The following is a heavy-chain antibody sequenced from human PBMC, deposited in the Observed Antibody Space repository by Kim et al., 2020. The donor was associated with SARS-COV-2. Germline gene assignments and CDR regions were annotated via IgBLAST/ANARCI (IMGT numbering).Heavy chain of an antibody. CDR2: IYYNGNT. V-gene: IGHV4-59*01. D-gene: IGHD2-2*01. CDR1: GGSISSYY. J-gene: IGHJ4*02. CDR3: ARSAGRYQLLMCPDY. Sequence: SETLSLTCTVSGGSISSYYWSWIRQPPGKGLEWIGFIYYNGNTNYNPSLKSRVTISVDTSKNQVSLKLSSVTAADTAIYYCARSAGRYQLLMCPDYWGQGTLVTVSS.